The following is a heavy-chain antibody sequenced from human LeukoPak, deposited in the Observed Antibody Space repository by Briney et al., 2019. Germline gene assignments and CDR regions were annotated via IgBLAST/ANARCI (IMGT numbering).Heavy chain of an antibody. Sequence: AASVKVSCKVSGYTLTELSMHWVRQAPGKGLEWMGGFDPEDGETIYAQKFQGRVTMTEDTSTDTAYMELSGLRSEDTAVYYCATLNLGVTLSWYFDLWGRGTLVTVSS. V-gene: IGHV1-24*01. J-gene: IGHJ2*01. CDR3: ATLNLGVTLSWYFDL. CDR1: GYTLTELS. CDR2: FDPEDGET. D-gene: IGHD3-3*01.